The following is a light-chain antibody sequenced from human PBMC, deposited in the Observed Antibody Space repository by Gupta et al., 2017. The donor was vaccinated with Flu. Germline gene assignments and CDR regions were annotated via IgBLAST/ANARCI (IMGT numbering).Light chain of an antibody. V-gene: IGLV2-14*01. CDR2: DVT. CDR1: SSDVGGYKY. J-gene: IGLJ2*01. Sequence: QSALTQRASVSGSPGQSLTISCPGTSSDVGGYKYVSWYQQHPGKAPRLIIYDVTNRPSGVSIRFSGSKSGSTASLTISGLQAEDEADYYCSAYSTCYINAIFGGGTKLTVL. CDR3: SAYSTCYINAI.